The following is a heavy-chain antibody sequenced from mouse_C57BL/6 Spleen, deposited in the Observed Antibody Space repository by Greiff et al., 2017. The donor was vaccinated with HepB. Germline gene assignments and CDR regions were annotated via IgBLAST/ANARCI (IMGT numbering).Heavy chain of an antibody. J-gene: IGHJ4*01. Sequence: EVQLQQSGPVLVKPGASVKMSCKASGYTFTDYYMNWVKQSHGKSLEWIGVINPYNGGTSYNQKFKGKTTLTVDKSSSTAYMELNSLTSEDSAVYYCARDYYPYAMDYWGQGTSVTVSS. V-gene: IGHV1-19*01. CDR1: GYTFTDYY. CDR3: ARDYYPYAMDY. CDR2: INPYNGGT. D-gene: IGHD1-1*01.